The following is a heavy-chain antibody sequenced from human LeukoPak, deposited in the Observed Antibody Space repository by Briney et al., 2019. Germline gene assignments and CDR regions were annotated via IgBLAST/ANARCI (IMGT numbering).Heavy chain of an antibody. CDR1: GFTFSDYY. CDR2: ISSSGSTI. Sequence: GGPLRLSCAASGFTFSDYYMSWIRQAPGKGLEWVSYISSSGSTIYYADSVKGRFTISRDNAKNSLYLQMNSLRAEDTAVYYCARELNSYGYNFDYWGQGTLVTVSS. CDR3: ARELNSYGYNFDY. V-gene: IGHV3-11*01. D-gene: IGHD5-18*01. J-gene: IGHJ4*02.